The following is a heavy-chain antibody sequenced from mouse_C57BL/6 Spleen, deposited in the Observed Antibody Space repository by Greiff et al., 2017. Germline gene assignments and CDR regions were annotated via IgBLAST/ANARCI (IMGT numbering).Heavy chain of an antibody. J-gene: IGHJ1*03. CDR3: TWDWDLNWYFDV. CDR2: IRLKSDNYAT. V-gene: IGHV6-3*01. CDR1: GFTFSNYW. Sequence: EVKLMESGGGLVQPGGSMKLSCVASGFTFSNYWMNWVRQSPEKGLEWVAQIRLKSDNYATHYAESVKGRFTISRDDSKSSVYLQMNNLRAEDTGIYYCTWDWDLNWYFDVWGTGTTVTVSS. D-gene: IGHD4-1*01.